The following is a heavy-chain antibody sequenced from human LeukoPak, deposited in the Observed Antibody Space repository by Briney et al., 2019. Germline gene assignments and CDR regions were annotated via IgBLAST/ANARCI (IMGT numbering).Heavy chain of an antibody. J-gene: IGHJ4*02. V-gene: IGHV1-3*01. Sequence: ASVKVSCKASGYTFTNYAIHWVRQAPGQRLEWMGWISAGNGDTKYSQKFLGRVTLSRDTSASTAYMELSSLRSEDTAVYYCARDGGQFAVTDIYFWGQGTLVTVSS. CDR3: ARDGGQFAVTDIYF. CDR1: GYTFTNYA. D-gene: IGHD5-12*01. CDR2: ISAGNGDT.